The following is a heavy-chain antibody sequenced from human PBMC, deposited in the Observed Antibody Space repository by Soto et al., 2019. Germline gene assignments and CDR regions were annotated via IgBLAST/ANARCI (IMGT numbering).Heavy chain of an antibody. D-gene: IGHD6-13*01. CDR1: GFIFSSYA. J-gene: IGHJ4*02. CDR3: AYSSTPFDY. Sequence: LRLSCAASGFIFSSYALSWVRQAPGKGLEWVSAISGSGTTTYYADSVKGRFTISRDNSKNTLYLQMNSLRAEDTAVYYCAYSSTPFDYWGQGTLVTVSS. V-gene: IGHV3-23*01. CDR2: ISGSGTTT.